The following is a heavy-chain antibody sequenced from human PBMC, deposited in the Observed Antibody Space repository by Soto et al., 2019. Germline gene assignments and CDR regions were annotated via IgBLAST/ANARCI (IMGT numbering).Heavy chain of an antibody. V-gene: IGHV4-61*01. Sequence: QVQLQESGPGLVKPSETLSLTCTVSGGSVNSDIYYWSWIRQPPGKGLEWIGFIYYTGSANYKPSLKSQGTISIDTSKNQFSLKLFSVTAADTAVYYCAGGVGPGLTAYFDYWGQGTLVTVSS. CDR1: GGSVNSDIYY. J-gene: IGHJ4*02. CDR3: AGGVGPGLTAYFDY. D-gene: IGHD2-15*01. CDR2: IYYTGSA.